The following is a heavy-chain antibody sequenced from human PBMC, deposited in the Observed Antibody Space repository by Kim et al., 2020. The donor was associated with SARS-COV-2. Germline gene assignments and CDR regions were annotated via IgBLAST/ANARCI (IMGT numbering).Heavy chain of an antibody. CDR3: ARDGEDTCMEV. V-gene: IGHV3-30-3*01. CDR1: GFTISSDD. Sequence: GGSLRLSCAASGFTISSDDMLWVRQAPGKGLEWVAVITHDGSIESYGDSVKGRFTISRDNSKNTVSLQMNSLRAEDTAVYYCARDGEDTCMEVWGHGTTV. J-gene: IGHJ6*01. CDR2: ITHDGSIE. D-gene: IGHD2-15*01.